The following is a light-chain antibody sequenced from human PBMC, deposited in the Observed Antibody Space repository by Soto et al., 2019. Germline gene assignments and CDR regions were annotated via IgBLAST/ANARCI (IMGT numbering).Light chain of an antibody. J-gene: IGLJ7*01. CDR2: NNI. CDR3: AVWDDSLDGHAV. V-gene: IGLV1-44*01. Sequence: QSVLTQPPSASGTPGQRVSISCSGSSSNIGSNTVRWYQHLPGTAPRLLIYNNIQRPSGVPDRFSGSKSGTSASLAISGLQSEDEADYYCAVWDDSLDGHAVFGGATQLTVL. CDR1: SSNIGSNT.